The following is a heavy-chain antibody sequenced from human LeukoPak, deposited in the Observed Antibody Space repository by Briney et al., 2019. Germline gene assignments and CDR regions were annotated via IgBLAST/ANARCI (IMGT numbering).Heavy chain of an antibody. CDR3: ARVIGWDEPFDI. CDR2: INTDGSST. CDR1: GFTLSSYW. V-gene: IGHV3-74*01. Sequence: GGSLRLSCSASGFTLSSYWMHWVRQAPGKGLVWVSRINTDGSSTNYADSVKGRFAVSRDNAKNTLYLQMNSLRAEDTAVYYCARVIGWDEPFDIWGQGTMVTVSS. D-gene: IGHD1-26*01. J-gene: IGHJ3*02.